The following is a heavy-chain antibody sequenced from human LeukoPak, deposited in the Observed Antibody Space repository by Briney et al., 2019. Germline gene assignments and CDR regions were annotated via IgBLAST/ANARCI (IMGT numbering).Heavy chain of an antibody. D-gene: IGHD3-10*01. V-gene: IGHV4-38-2*02. CDR3: ARGSVRGEFDP. CDR1: GYSISSGYY. Sequence: PSETLSLTCTVSGYSISSGYYWGWIRQPPGKWLEWIGSIYHSGSTYYNPSLKSRVTISVDTSKNQFSLKLSSVTAADTAVYSCARGSVRGEFDPWGQGTLVTVSS. J-gene: IGHJ5*02. CDR2: IYHSGST.